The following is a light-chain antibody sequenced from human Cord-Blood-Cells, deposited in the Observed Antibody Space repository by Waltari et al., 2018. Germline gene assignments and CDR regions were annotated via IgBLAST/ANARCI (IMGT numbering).Light chain of an antibody. J-gene: IGLJ3*02. CDR3: SSYAGSNNWV. V-gene: IGLV2-8*01. CDR2: EVS. Sequence: QSALTQPPSASGSPGQSVTISCTGTSSDVGGYHYVSWYQQHPGKAPKLMFYEVSKRPSGVPDRFSGSKSGNTASLTVSGLQAEDEADYYCSSYAGSNNWVFGGGTKLTVL. CDR1: SSDVGGYHY.